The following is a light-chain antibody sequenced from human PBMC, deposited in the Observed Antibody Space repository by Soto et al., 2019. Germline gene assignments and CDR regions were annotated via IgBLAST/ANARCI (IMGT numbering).Light chain of an antibody. V-gene: IGKV1-27*01. CDR1: QGISNY. J-gene: IGKJ1*01. CDR2: AAS. Sequence: DIQMTQSPASLSASVGDRVTITCRAIQGISNYLAWYQQKPGKVPKLLIYAASTLQSGVPSRFSGSGSGTDFTLTISSLQPEDVATYYCQKYNSAPRGTFGQGTKLEIK. CDR3: QKYNSAPRGT.